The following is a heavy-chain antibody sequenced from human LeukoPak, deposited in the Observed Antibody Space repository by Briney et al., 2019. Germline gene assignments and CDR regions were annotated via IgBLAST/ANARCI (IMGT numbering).Heavy chain of an antibody. CDR3: ARLYCSGGSCYSGEGNYYYYYMDV. CDR2: INPSGGST. J-gene: IGHJ6*03. CDR1: GYTFTSYY. D-gene: IGHD2-15*01. V-gene: IGHV1-46*01. Sequence: ASVKVSCKASGYTFTSYYMHWVRQAPGQGLEWMGIINPSGGSTSYAQKFQGRVTMTRDTSTSTVYMELSSLRSEDTAVYYCARLYCSGGSCYSGEGNYYYYYMDVWGKGTTVTVSS.